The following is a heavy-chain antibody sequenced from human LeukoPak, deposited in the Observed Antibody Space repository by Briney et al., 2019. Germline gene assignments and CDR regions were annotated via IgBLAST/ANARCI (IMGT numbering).Heavy chain of an antibody. CDR2: INHSGST. V-gene: IGHV4-34*01. Sequence: SETLPLTCAVYGGSFSGYYWSWIRQPPGKGLEWIGEINHSGSTNYNPSLKSRVTISVDTSKNQFSLKLSSVTAADTAVYYCARGPVPDPRPFDYWGQGTLVTVSS. CDR3: ARGPVPDPRPFDY. CDR1: GGSFSGYY. J-gene: IGHJ4*02.